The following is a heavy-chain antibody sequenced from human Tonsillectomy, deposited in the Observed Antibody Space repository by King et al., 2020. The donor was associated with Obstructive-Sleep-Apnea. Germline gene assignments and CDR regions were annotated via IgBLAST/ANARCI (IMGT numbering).Heavy chain of an antibody. D-gene: IGHD5-24*01. Sequence: VQLVESGGGVVQPGRSLRLSCAASGFTFSSYAMHWVRQAPGKGLEWVAVISYDGSNKYYADSVKGRFTISRDNSKNTLYLQMNSLRAEDTAVYYCAGEVDGYNSNYYYGMDVWGQGTTVTVSS. CDR1: GFTFSSYA. CDR3: AGEVDGYNSNYYYGMDV. V-gene: IGHV3-30*04. CDR2: ISYDGSNK. J-gene: IGHJ6*02.